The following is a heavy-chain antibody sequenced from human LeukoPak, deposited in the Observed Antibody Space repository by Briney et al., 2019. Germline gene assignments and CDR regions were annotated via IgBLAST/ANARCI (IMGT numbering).Heavy chain of an antibody. V-gene: IGHV3-23*01. D-gene: IGHD3-22*01. CDR3: AKDRHYYDSSGYYYWNFDL. J-gene: IGHJ2*01. Sequence: GGSLRLSCAASGFTFSSYAMSWVRQAPGKGLEWVSAISGSGGSTYYADSVKGRFTISRDNSKNTLYLQMDSLRAEDTAVYYCAKDRHYYDSSGYYYWNFDLWGRGTLVTVSS. CDR2: ISGSGGST. CDR1: GFTFSSYA.